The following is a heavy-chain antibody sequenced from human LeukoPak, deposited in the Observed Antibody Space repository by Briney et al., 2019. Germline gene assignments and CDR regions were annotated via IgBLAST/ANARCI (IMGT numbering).Heavy chain of an antibody. CDR1: GFSFSGHW. Sequence: GGSLRLSCTASGFSFSGHWMHWARQLPGKGLVWVSRISPTGSTTSYADSVKGRFTVSRDNAKNTLYLQVNNLRAEDTAVYYCARGPSSNWSGLDFWGQGTLLTVSS. CDR3: ARGPSSNWSGLDF. CDR2: ISPTGSTT. V-gene: IGHV3-74*01. D-gene: IGHD6-13*01. J-gene: IGHJ4*02.